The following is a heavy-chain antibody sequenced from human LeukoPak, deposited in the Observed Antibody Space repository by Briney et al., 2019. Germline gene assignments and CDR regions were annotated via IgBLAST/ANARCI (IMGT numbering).Heavy chain of an antibody. Sequence: SSETLSLTCAVYAGSFSGYYWRWIRQPPGKGLEWIGEINDSGSTSCSPSLKSRVSISVDTSKNQFSLKLSSVTAADTAVYYCARVIDYDISGYYLGYWGQGTRVTVSS. V-gene: IGHV4-34*01. CDR3: ARVIDYDISGYYLGY. J-gene: IGHJ4*02. CDR2: INDSGST. CDR1: AGSFSGYY. D-gene: IGHD3-22*01.